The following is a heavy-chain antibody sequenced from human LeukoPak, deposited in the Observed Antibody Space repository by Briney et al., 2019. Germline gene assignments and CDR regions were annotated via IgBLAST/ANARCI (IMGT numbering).Heavy chain of an antibody. J-gene: IGHJ4*02. Sequence: SETLSLTCAVYGGSFSGYYWSWIRQPPGKGLEWIGEINHSGSTNYNPSLKSRVTISVDTSKNQFSLKLSSVTAADTAVYYCARKSYNWKFDYWGQGTLSPSPQ. V-gene: IGHV4-34*01. D-gene: IGHD1-1*01. CDR1: GGSFSGYY. CDR2: INHSGST. CDR3: ARKSYNWKFDY.